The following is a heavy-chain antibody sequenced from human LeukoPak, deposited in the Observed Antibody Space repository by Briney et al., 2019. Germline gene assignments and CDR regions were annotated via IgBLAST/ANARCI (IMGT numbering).Heavy chain of an antibody. V-gene: IGHV3-23*01. CDR1: GFTFSSHW. D-gene: IGHD3-22*01. CDR2: ISGSGGST. CDR3: AKDLDYYDSSGTFDY. Sequence: GGSLRLSCAASGFTFSSHWMHWVRQAPGKGLEWVSAISGSGGSTYYADSVKGRFTISRDNSKNTLYLQMNSLRAEDTAVYYCAKDLDYYDSSGTFDYWGQGTLVTVSS. J-gene: IGHJ4*02.